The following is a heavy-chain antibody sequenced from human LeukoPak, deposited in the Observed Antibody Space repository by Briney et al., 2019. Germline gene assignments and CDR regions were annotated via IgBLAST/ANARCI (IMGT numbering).Heavy chain of an antibody. V-gene: IGHV3-74*01. CDR3: ARLLEPATGYYMDV. CDR1: GFTFSSYW. CDR2: INSDGSGT. J-gene: IGHJ6*03. D-gene: IGHD5-24*01. Sequence: GGSLRLSCAASGFTFSSYWMHWVREAPGKGLVWVSRINSDGSGTNYADSVRGRFTISRDNARNSLYLQMNSLRADDTAVYYCARLLEPATGYYMDVWGKGTTVTISS.